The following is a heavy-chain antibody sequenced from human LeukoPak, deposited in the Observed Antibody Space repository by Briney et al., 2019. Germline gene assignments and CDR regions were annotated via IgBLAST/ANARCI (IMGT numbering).Heavy chain of an antibody. CDR1: GFTFSSYA. CDR3: VKDGEGSGSYYTPFDY. J-gene: IGHJ4*02. D-gene: IGHD3-10*01. V-gene: IGHV3-23*01. CDR2: ISASDSST. Sequence: GGSLRLSCAASGFTFSSYAMSWVRQPPGKGLEWVSVISASDSSTYYADSVKGRFTISRDNSKNTLYLQMNSLRAEDTAVYYCVKDGEGSGSYYTPFDYWGQGTLVTVSS.